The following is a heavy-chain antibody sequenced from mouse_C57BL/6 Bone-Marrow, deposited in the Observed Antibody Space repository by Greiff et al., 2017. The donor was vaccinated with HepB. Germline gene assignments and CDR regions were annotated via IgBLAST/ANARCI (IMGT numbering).Heavy chain of an antibody. J-gene: IGHJ1*03. D-gene: IGHD2-4*01. CDR3: ARIDYDSYWYFDV. CDR1: GYTFTDYY. V-gene: IGHV1-26*01. Sequence: VQLQQSGPELVKPGASVKISCKASGYTFTDYYMNWVKQSHGKSLEWIGDINPNNGGTSYNQKFKGKATLTVDKSSSTAYMELRSLTSEDSAVYYCARIDYDSYWYFDVWGTGTTVTVSS. CDR2: INPNNGGT.